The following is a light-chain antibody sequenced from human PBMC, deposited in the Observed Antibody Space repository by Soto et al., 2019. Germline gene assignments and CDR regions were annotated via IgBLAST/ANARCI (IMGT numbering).Light chain of an antibody. J-gene: IGKJ1*01. CDR3: QQYGASRWT. Sequence: EIVLTQSPGTLSLSPGERASLSCRASQSVASAYLAWYQHKPGQAPRLLIFGASSRATGIPDRFSGSGSGTAFTLTISRLEPEDYAVYSCQQYGASRWTFGQGTKVEAK. CDR2: GAS. CDR1: QSVASAY. V-gene: IGKV3-20*01.